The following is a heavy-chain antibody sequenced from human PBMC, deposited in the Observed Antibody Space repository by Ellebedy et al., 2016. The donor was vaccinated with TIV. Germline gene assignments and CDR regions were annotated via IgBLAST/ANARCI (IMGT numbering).Heavy chain of an antibody. Sequence: GESLKISCVASDFAFRNFGMHWVRQTPGKGLEWVTVTSYDGSAKYYADSVKGRFTISRDNSKNTLYLQMNSLRAEDTAVYYCAKGWAGNYNGNSGPRYMDVWGQGTTVTVSS. V-gene: IGHV3-30*18. D-gene: IGHD3-22*01. J-gene: IGHJ6*02. CDR2: TSYDGSAK. CDR1: DFAFRNFG. CDR3: AKGWAGNYNGNSGPRYMDV.